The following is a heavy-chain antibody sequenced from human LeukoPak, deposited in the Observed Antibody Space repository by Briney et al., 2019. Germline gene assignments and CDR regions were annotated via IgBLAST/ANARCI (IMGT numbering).Heavy chain of an antibody. Sequence: GGSLRLSCAASGFTFSSYSMNWVRQAPGKGLEWVSSISSSSSYIYYADSVKGRFTISRDSAKNSLYLQMNSLRAEGTAVYYCASLDTAMVPLDYWGQGTLVTVSS. J-gene: IGHJ4*02. CDR1: GFTFSSYS. V-gene: IGHV3-21*01. D-gene: IGHD5-18*01. CDR3: ASLDTAMVPLDY. CDR2: ISSSSSYI.